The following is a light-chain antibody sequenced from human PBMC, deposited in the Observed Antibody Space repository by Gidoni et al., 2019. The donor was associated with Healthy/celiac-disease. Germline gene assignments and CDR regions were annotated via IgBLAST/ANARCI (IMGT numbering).Light chain of an antibody. CDR3: QQYGSSPPIT. Sequence: EILLTQPPGTLSLSPGETATLSCRASQIVSSSYLAWYQQKPGQAPRLLIYGASSRATGIPDRFSGSGSGTDFTLTISRLEPEDFAVYYCQQYGSSPPITFGQGTRLEIK. J-gene: IGKJ5*01. V-gene: IGKV3-20*01. CDR2: GAS. CDR1: QIVSSSY.